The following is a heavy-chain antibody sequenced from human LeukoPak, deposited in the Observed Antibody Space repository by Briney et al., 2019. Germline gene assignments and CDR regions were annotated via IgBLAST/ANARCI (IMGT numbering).Heavy chain of an antibody. J-gene: IGHJ4*02. D-gene: IGHD2-21*02. CDR2: IAIVGVAE. CDR1: GFCLSKHG. CDR3: AREVTWGQWYFDH. Sequence: GTSLRLSCVASGFCLSKHGMHSVRQAPRKGLEWVSVIAIVGVAEFYAHSVKGGFTLSRDNTKNMFFLQMNRLAVEDTAIYYCAREVTWGQWYFDHWGQGTPVTVSS. V-gene: IGHV3-30*03.